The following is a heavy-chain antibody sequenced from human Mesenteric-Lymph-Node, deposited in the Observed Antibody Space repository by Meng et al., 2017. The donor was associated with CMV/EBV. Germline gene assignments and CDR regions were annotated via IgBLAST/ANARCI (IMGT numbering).Heavy chain of an antibody. CDR1: GGSISSYY. Sequence: SETLSLTCTVSGGSISSYYWSWIRQPPGKGLEWIGYIYYSGSTNYNSSLKSRATTSVDTSKNQFSLKLSSATAADTAVYYCARGSGSYSLMAFDHWGQGTLVTVSS. CDR2: IYYSGST. J-gene: IGHJ4*02. D-gene: IGHD1-26*01. V-gene: IGHV4-59*01. CDR3: ARGSGSYSLMAFDH.